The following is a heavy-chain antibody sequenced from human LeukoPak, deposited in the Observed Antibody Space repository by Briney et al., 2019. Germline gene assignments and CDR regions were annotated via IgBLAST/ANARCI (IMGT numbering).Heavy chain of an antibody. J-gene: IGHJ4*02. V-gene: IGHV4-34*01. CDR2: INHSGST. Sequence: SETLSLTCAVYGGSFSGYYWSWIRQPPGKGLEWIGEINHSGSTNYNPSLKSRVTISVDTSKNQFSLKLSSVTAADTAVYYCARGRPTGGVDYWGQRTLVTVSS. CDR3: ARGRPTGGVDY. D-gene: IGHD3-16*01. CDR1: GGSFSGYY.